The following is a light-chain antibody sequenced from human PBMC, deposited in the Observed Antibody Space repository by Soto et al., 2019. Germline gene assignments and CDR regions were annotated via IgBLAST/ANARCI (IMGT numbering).Light chain of an antibody. CDR3: ISYTRSSTV. V-gene: IGLV2-14*01. J-gene: IGLJ2*01. CDR1: SSDVGGYNY. CDR2: DVS. Sequence: HSALTQPASVSGSPGQSITISCTRTSSDVGGYNYVSWYQQHPGKAPKLMIYDVSNRPSGVSNRFSGSKSGNTASLTISGLQAEDEADYYCISYTRSSTVFGGGTKVTVL.